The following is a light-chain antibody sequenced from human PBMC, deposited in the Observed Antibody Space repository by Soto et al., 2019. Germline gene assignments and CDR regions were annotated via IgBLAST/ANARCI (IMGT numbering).Light chain of an antibody. V-gene: IGKV1-39*01. Sequence: DIQMTQSPSSLSASVRDSVTITCRASQNIRNYLNWYQQKPGRAPKILIYAASSLQSGVPSRFSGGGSGTDFNLTITSLQPEECANYYCQHSYSSPWTFGQGTKVDIK. CDR2: AAS. CDR1: QNIRNY. J-gene: IGKJ1*01. CDR3: QHSYSSPWT.